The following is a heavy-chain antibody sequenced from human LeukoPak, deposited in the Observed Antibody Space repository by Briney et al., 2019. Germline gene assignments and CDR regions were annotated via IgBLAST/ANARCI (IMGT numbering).Heavy chain of an antibody. CDR1: GGSISSGGYS. J-gene: IGHJ5*02. D-gene: IGHD2-8*01. CDR3: ARESRYCTNGVCPVNWFDP. CDR2: IYYSGST. Sequence: SETLSLTCAVSGGSISSGGYSWSWIRQPPGKGLEWIGYIYYSGSTYYNPSLKSRVTISVDTSKNQVSLKLSSVTAADTAVYYCARESRYCTNGVCPVNWFDPWGQGTLVTVSS. V-gene: IGHV4-30-4*07.